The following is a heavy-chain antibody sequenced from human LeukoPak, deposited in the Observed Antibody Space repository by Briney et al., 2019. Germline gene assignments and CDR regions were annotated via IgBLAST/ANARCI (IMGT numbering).Heavy chain of an antibody. J-gene: IGHJ2*01. D-gene: IGHD3-22*01. CDR3: ARLLGSSGYAGDWYFDL. CDR1: GGSISSYY. CDR2: IYTSGST. Sequence: QASETLSLTCTVSGGSISSYYWSWIRQPAGKGLEWIGRIYTSGSTNYNPSLKSRVTMSVDTSKNQFSLKLSSVTAADTAVYYCARLLGSSGYAGDWYFDLWGRGILVTVSS. V-gene: IGHV4-4*07.